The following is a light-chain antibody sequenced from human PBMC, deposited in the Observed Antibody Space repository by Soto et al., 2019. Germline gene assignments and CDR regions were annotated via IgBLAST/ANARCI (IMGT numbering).Light chain of an antibody. CDR3: QQYDSSPYT. Sequence: EIVLTQSPGTLSLSPGERVTLSCRASQSVSSSYLAWYQQKPGQAPRFLIYGASSRATGIPDRFSGSGSGTDFTLTISRLEPEDFAVYYCQQYDSSPYTFGQGTKLEIK. J-gene: IGKJ2*01. V-gene: IGKV3-20*01. CDR2: GAS. CDR1: QSVSSSY.